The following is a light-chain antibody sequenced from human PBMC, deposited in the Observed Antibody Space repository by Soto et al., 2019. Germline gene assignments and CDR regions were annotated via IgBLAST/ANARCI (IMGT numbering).Light chain of an antibody. J-gene: IGKJ3*01. CDR3: QQYRTSPLT. CDR2: GAS. CDR1: QSVSNNY. V-gene: IGKV3-20*01. Sequence: EIVLTQSPGTLSLSPGERATLSCRASQSVSNNYLAWYQQKPGQAPRLLIYGASSRATGIPDRFSGSGSGTDFTLTISRLDPEDFAVYYCQQYRTSPLTFGPGTKVDIK.